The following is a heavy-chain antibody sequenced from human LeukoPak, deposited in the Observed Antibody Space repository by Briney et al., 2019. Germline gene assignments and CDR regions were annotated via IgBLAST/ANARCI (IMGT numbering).Heavy chain of an antibody. J-gene: IGHJ4*02. D-gene: IGHD2-15*01. Sequence: PSETLSLTRTVSGGSISSYYWSWIRQPPGKGLEWIGYIYDSGSTSYNPSLKSRVTISLGTSENQFSLKLSSVTAADTAVYYCAGDLYGGSLFDYWGQGTLVIVSS. CDR2: IYDSGST. V-gene: IGHV4-59*01. CDR1: GGSISSYY. CDR3: AGDLYGGSLFDY.